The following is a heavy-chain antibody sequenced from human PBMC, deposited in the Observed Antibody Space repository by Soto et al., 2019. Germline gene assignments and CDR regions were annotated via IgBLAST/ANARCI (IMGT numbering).Heavy chain of an antibody. CDR2: ISSGGSTI. D-gene: IGHD6-19*01. CDR1: GFTFSDYY. CDR3: ARDRGSVWYFDY. V-gene: IGHV3-11*01. Sequence: GGSLRLSSAASGFTFSDYYMSWIRQAPGKGLEWVSYISSGGSTIYYADSVKGRFTISRDNAKNSLYLQMNSLRAEDTAVYYCARDRGSVWYFDYWGQGTLVTVSS. J-gene: IGHJ4*02.